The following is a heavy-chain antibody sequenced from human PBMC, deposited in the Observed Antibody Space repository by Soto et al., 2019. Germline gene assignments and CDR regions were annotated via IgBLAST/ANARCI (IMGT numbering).Heavy chain of an antibody. CDR1: GYTFTSYA. CDR3: ARDLNPYCSGTSCYGPPYGMDA. V-gene: IGHV1-3*01. CDR2: INAGNGNT. J-gene: IGHJ6*02. D-gene: IGHD2-2*01. Sequence: SVKVSCKASGYTFTSYAMHWLRQAPGQRLEWMGWINAGNGNTKYSQKFQGRVTITRDTSASTAYMELSSLRSEDTAVYYCARDLNPYCSGTSCYGPPYGMDAWGQGTTVTVSS.